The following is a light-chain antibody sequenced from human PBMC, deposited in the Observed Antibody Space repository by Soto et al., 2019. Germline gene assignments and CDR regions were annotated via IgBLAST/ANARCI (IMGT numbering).Light chain of an antibody. CDR1: ESVGRY. CDR2: SAS. V-gene: IGKV3-20*01. CDR3: QQYGSLTRT. J-gene: IGKJ1*01. Sequence: EVVLTQSPATLSLSPGERATLSCRASESVGRYLAWYRQKPGQAPSLLIYSASSRATGIPDRFSGSGSGTDFNLTISRVETEDFAVYYCQQYGSLTRTFGQGTKVDIK.